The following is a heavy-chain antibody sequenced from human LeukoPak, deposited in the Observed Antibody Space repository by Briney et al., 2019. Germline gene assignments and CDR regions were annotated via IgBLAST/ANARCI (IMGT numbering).Heavy chain of an antibody. D-gene: IGHD1-26*01. V-gene: IGHV3-30*04. J-gene: IGHJ3*02. CDR3: ARDGKSGSEDGLDI. CDR1: GFPFNSFT. CDR2: ITYDGSAS. Sequence: PGGSLRLSCAASGFPFNSFTMHWVRQAPGKGLEWVALITYDGSASYYSDSVKGRFSVSRDNSKSTLDLQMNSLRADDTAVYYCARDGKSGSEDGLDIWGQGTVVTVSS.